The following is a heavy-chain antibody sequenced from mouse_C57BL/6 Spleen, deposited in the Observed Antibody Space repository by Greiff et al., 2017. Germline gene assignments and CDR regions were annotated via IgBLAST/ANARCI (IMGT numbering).Heavy chain of an antibody. CDR2: IDPSDSYT. V-gene: IGHV1-69*01. Sequence: QVQLQQSGAELVMPGASVKLSCKASGYTFTSYWMHWAKQRPGQGLEWIGEIDPSDSYTNSNQKFKGKSTLAVDKSSSTAYMQLSSLTSEDSAVYYCARGSTGGLDYWGQGTTLTVSS. CDR3: ARGSTGGLDY. D-gene: IGHD4-1*02. CDR1: GYTFTSYW. J-gene: IGHJ2*01.